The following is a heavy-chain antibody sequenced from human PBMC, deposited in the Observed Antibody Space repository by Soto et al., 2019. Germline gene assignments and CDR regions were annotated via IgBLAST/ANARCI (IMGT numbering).Heavy chain of an antibody. Sequence: GASVKVSCKASGYTFTTYGISWLRQAPGQGLEWMGWISAYNGNTKYAQNLQGRVTMTTDTSTSTAYMELRSLRSDDTAVYYCARDPTIHNYDFWSGYRGLVFDPWGQGTLVTVSS. J-gene: IGHJ5*02. V-gene: IGHV1-18*04. CDR2: ISAYNGNT. CDR1: GYTFTTYG. D-gene: IGHD3-3*01. CDR3: ARDPTIHNYDFWSGYRGLVFDP.